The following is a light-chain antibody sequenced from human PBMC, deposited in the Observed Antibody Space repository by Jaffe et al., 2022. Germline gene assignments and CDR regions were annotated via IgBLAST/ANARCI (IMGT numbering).Light chain of an antibody. J-gene: IGKJ4*01. Sequence: DIQMTQSPSTLSASVGDGVTITCRASQSISSWLAWFQQKPGKAPNLLIYEASSLESGVPSRFSGSGSGTEFTLTISSLQPDDFATYYCQQYYDYPLTFGGGTKVEIK. CDR3: QQYYDYPLT. V-gene: IGKV1-5*03. CDR2: EAS. CDR1: QSISSW.